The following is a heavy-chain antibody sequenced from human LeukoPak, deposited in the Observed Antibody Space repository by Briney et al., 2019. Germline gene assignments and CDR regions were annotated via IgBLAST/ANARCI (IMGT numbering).Heavy chain of an antibody. V-gene: IGHV1-18*01. CDR1: GYTFTSYG. CDR2: ISAYNGNT. Sequence: GASVKVSCKAPGYTFTSYGISWVRQAPGQGLEWMGWISAYNGNTNYAQKLQGRVTMTTDTSTSTAYMELRSLRSDDTAVYYCARDRGGDSSGYYGDYFDYWGQGTLVTVSP. D-gene: IGHD3-22*01. J-gene: IGHJ4*02. CDR3: ARDRGGDSSGYYGDYFDY.